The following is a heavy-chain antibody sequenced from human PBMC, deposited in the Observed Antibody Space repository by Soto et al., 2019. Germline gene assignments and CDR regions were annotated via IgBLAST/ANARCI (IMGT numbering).Heavy chain of an antibody. D-gene: IGHD3-9*01. CDR2: IYYSGST. CDR3: ASSYYYILTGYYPYYFDY. J-gene: IGHJ4*02. Sequence: PSETLSLTCTVSGGSISSSSYYWGWIRQPPGKGLEWIGSIYYSGSTYYNPSLKSRVTISVDTSKNQFSLKLSSVTAADTAVYYCASSYYYILTGYYPYYFDYWGQGTLVTVSS. V-gene: IGHV4-39*01. CDR1: GGSISSSSYY.